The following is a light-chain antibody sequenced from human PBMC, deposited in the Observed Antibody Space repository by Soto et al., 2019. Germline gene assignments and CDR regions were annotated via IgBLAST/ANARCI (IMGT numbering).Light chain of an antibody. CDR1: QSVASSY. Sequence: EIVLTQSPGTLSLSPGDRATLSCRASQSVASSYLAWFQQKPGHAPRLLIYGASNRATGIPDRFSGSGSGTDFTLTISRLEPEDFAVYYCQQYGSSPWTFGRGTKVDIK. J-gene: IGKJ1*01. CDR3: QQYGSSPWT. CDR2: GAS. V-gene: IGKV3-20*01.